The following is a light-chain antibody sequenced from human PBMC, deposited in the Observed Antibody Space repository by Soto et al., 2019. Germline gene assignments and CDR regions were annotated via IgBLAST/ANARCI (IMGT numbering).Light chain of an antibody. CDR1: NRDVGGFDF. Sequence: QSALTQAASVSGSPGQSVTISCTGTNRDVGGFDFVSWYQQLPGEAPKLVIFDVSSRPSGVSDRFSGSKSGNTASLTISGLQAEDEAEYYCASYTRNPTYVFGTGTKLTVL. CDR3: ASYTRNPTYV. CDR2: DVS. V-gene: IGLV2-14*03. J-gene: IGLJ1*01.